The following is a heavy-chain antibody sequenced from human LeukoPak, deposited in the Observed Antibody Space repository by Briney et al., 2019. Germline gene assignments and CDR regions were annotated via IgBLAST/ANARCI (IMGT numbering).Heavy chain of an antibody. Sequence: NSGGSLRLSCSASGFSFSTDGMSWVRQAPGKGLEWVSGILGLGGASRTYYADSVKGRFTISRDNAKNSLYLQMNSLRAEDTAVYYCARGTDYESSGYYYEPPDYWGQGTLVTVSS. CDR2: GLGGASRT. CDR3: ARGTDYESSGYYYEPPDY. D-gene: IGHD3-22*01. CDR1: GFSFSTDG. V-gene: IGHV3-21*01. J-gene: IGHJ4*02.